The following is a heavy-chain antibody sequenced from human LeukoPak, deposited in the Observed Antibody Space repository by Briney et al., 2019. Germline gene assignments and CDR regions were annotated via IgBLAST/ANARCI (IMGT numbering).Heavy chain of an antibody. J-gene: IGHJ4*02. Sequence: SETLSLTCTVSGGSIRSSRVYWGWIRQPPGKGLEWIGSVYYSGNTYYNPSLKSRVTISVDTSKNQFSLNLSSVTAADTAVYYCASMMYYDGSGSYYNPTYYSYYWGQGTLVTVSS. CDR1: GGSIRSSRVY. D-gene: IGHD3-10*01. CDR3: ASMMYYDGSGSYYNPTYYSYY. V-gene: IGHV4-39*01. CDR2: VYYSGNT.